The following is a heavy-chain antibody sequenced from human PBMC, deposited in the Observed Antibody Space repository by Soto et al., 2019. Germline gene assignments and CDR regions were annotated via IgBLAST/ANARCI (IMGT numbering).Heavy chain of an antibody. CDR1: GGSISSYY. V-gene: IGHV4-59*01. CDR3: ARGGGSPYHNHEFDF. Sequence: SETLSLTCTVSGGSISSYYWSWIRQPPGKGLEWIGYIYYSGSTNYNPSLKSRVTISVDTSKNQFSLKLSSVTAADTAVYCCARGGGSPYHNHEFDFWGQGTLVTVSS. J-gene: IGHJ4*02. D-gene: IGHD6-13*01. CDR2: IYYSGST.